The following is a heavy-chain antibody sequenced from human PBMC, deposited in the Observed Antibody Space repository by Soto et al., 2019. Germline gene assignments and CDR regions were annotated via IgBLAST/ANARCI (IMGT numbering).Heavy chain of an antibody. CDR3: AREFNYYYYGMDV. J-gene: IGHJ6*02. V-gene: IGHV4-4*02. Sequence: SETLSLTCAVSSGSISSSNLWSWIRQPPGKGLEWIGEIYYSGSTNYNPSLKRRVTISVDTSKNQFSLKLSSVTAADTAVYYCAREFNYYYYGMDVWGQGTTVTVSS. CDR2: IYYSGST. CDR1: SGSISSSNL.